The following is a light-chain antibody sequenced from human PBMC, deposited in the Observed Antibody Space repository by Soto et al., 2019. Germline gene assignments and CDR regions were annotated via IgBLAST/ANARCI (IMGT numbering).Light chain of an antibody. J-gene: IGKJ1*01. CDR2: DAS. CDR3: QQYETFSGT. Sequence: DIQMTQSPSTLSASVRDTVTVTCLSSQSVSGWLAWYQQKPGEAPKLLIYDASALPRGVPSRFSGSGSGTKFTLTIASLQPDDFATYYCQQYETFSGTFGPGTKVDIK. CDR1: QSVSGW. V-gene: IGKV1-5*01.